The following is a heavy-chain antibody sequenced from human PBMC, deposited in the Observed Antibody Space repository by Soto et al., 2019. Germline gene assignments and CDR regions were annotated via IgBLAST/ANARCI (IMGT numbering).Heavy chain of an antibody. CDR3: AHRRRYYGSGSYSSSFPY. V-gene: IGHV2-5*02. Sequence: SGPTLVNPTQTLTLTCTFSGFSLSTSGVGVGWIRQPPGKALEWLALIYWDDDKRYSPSLKSRLTITKDTSKNQVVLTMTNMDPVDTATYYCAHRRRYYGSGSYSSSFPYWGQGTLVTVSS. J-gene: IGHJ4*02. CDR1: GFSLSTSGVG. D-gene: IGHD3-10*01. CDR2: IYWDDDK.